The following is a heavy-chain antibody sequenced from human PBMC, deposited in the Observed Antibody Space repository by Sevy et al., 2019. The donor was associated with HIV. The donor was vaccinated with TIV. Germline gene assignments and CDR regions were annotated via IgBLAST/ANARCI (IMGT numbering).Heavy chain of an antibody. D-gene: IGHD3-10*01. J-gene: IGHJ3*02. Sequence: GGSLRLSCAASGFAFSDYYMGWIRQAPGKGLEWVSHIGSRGSDIYYADSVKGRFTISRDNAKNSLYLQMNSPRAEDTAVYYCARARGSYAFDIWGQGTMVTVSS. CDR1: GFAFSDYY. V-gene: IGHV3-11*01. CDR2: IGSRGSDI. CDR3: ARARGSYAFDI.